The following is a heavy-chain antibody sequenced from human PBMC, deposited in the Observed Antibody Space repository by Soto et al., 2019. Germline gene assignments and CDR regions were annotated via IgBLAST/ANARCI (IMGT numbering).Heavy chain of an antibody. CDR3: AREGKRVSMVRGFDS. Sequence: SQPLSLPSGVDGGTFRGYGWSWIRQPPGKGLEWIGEINHSGSTNYNPSLKSRVAISFDTSKNQFSLKLSSVIAADTAVYYCAREGKRVSMVRGFDSWGQGTLVTVSS. CDR2: INHSGST. D-gene: IGHD3-10*01. J-gene: IGHJ4*02. V-gene: IGHV4-34*01. CDR1: GGTFRGYG.